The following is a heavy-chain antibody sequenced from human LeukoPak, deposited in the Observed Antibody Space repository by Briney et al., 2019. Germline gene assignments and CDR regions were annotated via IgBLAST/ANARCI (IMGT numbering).Heavy chain of an antibody. J-gene: IGHJ6*02. Sequence: SETLSLTCTVSGGSISSAYWSWIRQPPGKGLEWIGRIYTNGSTNYNHSLTNRVTMLVYPSKYQFSLKLSSVTAADTAVYYCARGYSSSLGYYYYGMDVWGQGTTVTVSS. V-gene: IGHV4-4*07. D-gene: IGHD6-13*01. CDR1: GGSISSAY. CDR3: ARGYSSSLGYYYYGMDV. CDR2: IYTNGST.